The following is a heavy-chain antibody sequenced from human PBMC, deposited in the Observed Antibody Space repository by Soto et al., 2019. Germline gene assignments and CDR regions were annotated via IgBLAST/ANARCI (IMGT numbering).Heavy chain of an antibody. CDR2: IRHTTSAT. Sequence: EGSLRLSCVASQFPFDVYSMHWVRQAPGKGLEWVSYIRHTTSATFYADAVKGRFTISRDNRKNLLFLQMNRLRDDDTGVYFCARDRGSSGMFELDVWGPGTLVTVSS. CDR1: QFPFDVYS. V-gene: IGHV3-48*02. J-gene: IGHJ3*01. CDR3: ARDRGSSGMFELDV. D-gene: IGHD6-19*01.